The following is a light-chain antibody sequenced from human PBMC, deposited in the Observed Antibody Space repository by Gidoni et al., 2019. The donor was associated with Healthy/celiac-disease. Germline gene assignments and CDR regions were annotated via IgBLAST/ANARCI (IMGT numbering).Light chain of an antibody. CDR1: SGHSSYA. CDR3: QTWGTDNPVV. V-gene: IGLV4-69*01. Sequence: QLVLTQSPSASASLGASVKLTCTLSSGHSSYAIAWHQQQPEKGPRYLMKLNSDGSHSKGDGTPDRFSGSSSGAERYLSISSLQSEDEADYYCQTWGTDNPVVFGGGTKLTVL. CDR2: LNSDGSH. J-gene: IGLJ3*02.